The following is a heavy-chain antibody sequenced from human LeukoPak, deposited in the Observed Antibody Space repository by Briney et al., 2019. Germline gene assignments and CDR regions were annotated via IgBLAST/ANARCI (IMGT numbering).Heavy chain of an antibody. D-gene: IGHD2-15*01. Sequence: PGGSLRLSCAASGFTFSSYVMSWVRQAPGKGLEWVSNIGGSVGSMFYAASVKGRFAISRDNSKKTLFLQMNNLRVEDTAVYYCAKAEGYCSGTWCFRWFDWWGQGTLVTVSS. CDR2: IGGSVGSM. V-gene: IGHV3-23*01. J-gene: IGHJ4*02. CDR1: GFTFSSYV. CDR3: AKAEGYCSGTWCFRWFDW.